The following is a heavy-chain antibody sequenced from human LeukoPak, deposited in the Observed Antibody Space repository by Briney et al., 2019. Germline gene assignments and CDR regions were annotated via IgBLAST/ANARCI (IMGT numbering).Heavy chain of an antibody. J-gene: IGHJ4*02. CDR1: GFTFTDYW. CDR2: IKYDGSEK. D-gene: IGHD3-9*01. Sequence: GGSLRLSCEVSGFTFTDYWMNWVRQAPGKGLEWVASIKYDGSEKSYVESVKGRFTISRDNAKYTLYLHTSSLRAEDTGVYYCARYGVAPGPYFDMWGQGTRVTVSS. V-gene: IGHV3-7*01. CDR3: ARYGVAPGPYFDM.